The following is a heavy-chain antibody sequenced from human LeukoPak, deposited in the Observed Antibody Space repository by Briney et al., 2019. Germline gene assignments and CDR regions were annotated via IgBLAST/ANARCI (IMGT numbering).Heavy chain of an antibody. J-gene: IGHJ4*02. D-gene: IGHD3-22*01. V-gene: IGHV4-59*01. Sequence: SETLSLTCTVSGGSISSYYWSWIRQPPGKGLEWIGYIYYSGSTNYNPSLTSRVTISVDTSKNQFSLKLSSVTAADTAVYYCARDTYYYDSSGYSSFDYWGQGTLVTVSS. CDR2: IYYSGST. CDR3: ARDTYYYDSSGYSSFDY. CDR1: GGSISSYY.